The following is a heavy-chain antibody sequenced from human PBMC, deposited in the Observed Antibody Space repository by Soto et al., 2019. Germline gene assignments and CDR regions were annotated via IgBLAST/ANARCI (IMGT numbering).Heavy chain of an antibody. CDR1: GNHVSSSSAA. Sequence: SQTPSLTCAISGNHVSSSSAAWSWLRQSPSRGLEWLGRTYYRSTWTNDYARSVKSRITINPHTFENQFSLQLSSVTPEDTAVYYCAGVSSFRGMDVWGQGTPVTVSS. J-gene: IGHJ6*02. D-gene: IGHD3-16*01. CDR2: TYYRSTWTN. CDR3: AGVSSFRGMDV. V-gene: IGHV6-1*01.